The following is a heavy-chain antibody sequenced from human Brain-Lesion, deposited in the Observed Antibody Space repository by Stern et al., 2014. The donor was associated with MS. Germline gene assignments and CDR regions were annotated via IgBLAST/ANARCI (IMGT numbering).Heavy chain of an antibody. CDR2: MYSSGSL. CDR3: ARETGGYTYGDTDFFDF. J-gene: IGHJ4*02. CDR1: GGSISSGSYY. Sequence: QVQLVESGPGLVKPSQTLSLTCTVSGGSISSGSYYWNWIRQPAGKGLEWIGRMYSSGSLNYNPFLKSRVTISGDTSKKPFSLHLISVTAADTAVYYCARETGGYTYGDTDFFDFWGQGALVTVSS. V-gene: IGHV4-61*02. D-gene: IGHD5-18*01.